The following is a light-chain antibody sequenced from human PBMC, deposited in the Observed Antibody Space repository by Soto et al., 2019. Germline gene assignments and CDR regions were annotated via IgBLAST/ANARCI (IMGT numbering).Light chain of an antibody. CDR1: QGISSY. CDR3: QQLNNFPPFT. Sequence: IRMTQSPSSFSASTGDRVTITSRPSQGISSYLAWYQQKSWEAPKLLIYGAVTLQSGVPSRFSGSGSGTDVTLTISSLQPDDLATYYCQQLNNFPPFTFGPGTKVDI. J-gene: IGKJ3*01. CDR2: GAV. V-gene: IGKV1-8*01.